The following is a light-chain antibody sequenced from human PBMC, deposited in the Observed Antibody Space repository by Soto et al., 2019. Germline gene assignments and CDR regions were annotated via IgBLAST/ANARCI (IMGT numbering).Light chain of an antibody. Sequence: EIVLTQSPGTLSLSPGERATLSCRASQSVSSSYLAWYQQKPGQAHRLLIYGAYSRATGIQDRFSGSGSGTDFTLTIRRLEPEDFAVYYCKQFASSPRTFGRGTKVDIK. J-gene: IGKJ1*01. CDR3: KQFASSPRT. V-gene: IGKV3-20*01. CDR2: GAY. CDR1: QSVSSSY.